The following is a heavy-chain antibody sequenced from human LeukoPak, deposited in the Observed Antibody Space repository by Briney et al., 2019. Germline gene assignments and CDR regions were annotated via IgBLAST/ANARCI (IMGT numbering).Heavy chain of an antibody. V-gene: IGHV3-23*01. J-gene: IGHJ4*02. D-gene: IGHD6-19*01. CDR1: GFTFTGYA. CDR2: ISGSGGST. CDR3: AKDLVAVAGSFDY. Sequence: GGSLRLSCAASGFTFTGYAMNWVRQAPGKGLDWVSAISGSGGSTYYADSVKGRFTISRDNSKNTLYLQMNSLRAEDTAVYYCAKDLVAVAGSFDYWGQGTLVTVSS.